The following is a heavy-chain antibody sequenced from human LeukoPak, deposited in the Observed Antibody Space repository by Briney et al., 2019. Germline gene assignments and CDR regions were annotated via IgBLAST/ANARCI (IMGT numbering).Heavy chain of an antibody. CDR3: ARGGVVREVA. CDR1: GDSLSHNF. J-gene: IGHJ5*02. Sequence: SETLSLTCTVTGDSLSHNFWTWIRQPPGKELEWIGYIYYSGSTNYNPSLKSRVTISVDTSKNQFSLKLSSVTAADTAVYYCARGGVVREVAWGQGTLVTVSS. CDR2: IYYSGST. D-gene: IGHD3-10*01. V-gene: IGHV4-59*01.